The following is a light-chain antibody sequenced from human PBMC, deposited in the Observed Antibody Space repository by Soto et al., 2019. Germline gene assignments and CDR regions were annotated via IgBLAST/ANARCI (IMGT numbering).Light chain of an antibody. J-gene: IGLJ1*01. CDR1: SSDVGAYNY. CDR2: EVN. Sequence: QSVLTQPASVSGSPGQSITISCTGTSSDVGAYNYVSWYQQHPGKAPKLMIFEVNNRPSGVSNRFSGSRSGASASLAITGLQADDEGDYYCQSSDKSPDSSYVFGSGTKVTVL. V-gene: IGLV2-14*01. CDR3: QSSDKSPDSSYV.